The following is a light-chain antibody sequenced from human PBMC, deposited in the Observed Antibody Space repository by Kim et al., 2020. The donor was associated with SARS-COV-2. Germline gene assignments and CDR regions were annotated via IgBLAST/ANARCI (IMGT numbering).Light chain of an antibody. V-gene: IGKV1-5*03. CDR3: QQHSKWPPAPS. CDR2: TAS. CDR1: QSIINW. J-gene: IGKJ4*01. Sequence: VGDRVTITCRASQSIINWLAWYQQKPGKAPNLLIHTASTLESGVPSRFSGSGSGTEFTLTIGGLDPEDFGVYFCQQHSKWPPAPSFGGGTKVDIK.